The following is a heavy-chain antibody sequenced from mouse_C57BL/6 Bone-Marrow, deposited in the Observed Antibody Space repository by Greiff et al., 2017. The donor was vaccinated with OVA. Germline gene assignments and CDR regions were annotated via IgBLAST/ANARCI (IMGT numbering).Heavy chain of an antibody. D-gene: IGHD1-1*01. CDR2: IHPNSGST. V-gene: IGHV1-64*01. Sequence: QVQLQQPGAELVKPGASVKLSCKASGYTFTSYWMHWVKQRPGQGLEWIGMIHPNSGSTNYNEKFKSKATLTVDKSSNTAYMQLSSLTSEDSAVYYCASFYYGYAMDYWGQGTSVTVSS. CDR1: GYTFTSYW. CDR3: ASFYYGYAMDY. J-gene: IGHJ4*01.